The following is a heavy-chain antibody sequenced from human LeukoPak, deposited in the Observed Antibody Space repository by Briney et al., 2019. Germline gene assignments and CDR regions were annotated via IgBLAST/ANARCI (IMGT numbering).Heavy chain of an antibody. CDR2: IIPILGIA. D-gene: IGHD6-19*01. CDR1: GGTFSSYA. Sequence: SVKVSCKASGGTFSSYAISWVRQAPGQGLEWMGRIIPILGIANYAQKFQGRVTMTTDTSTSTAYMELRSLRSDDTAVYYCARDSEYSSGWNDYWGQGTLVTVSS. CDR3: ARDSEYSSGWNDY. V-gene: IGHV1-69*04. J-gene: IGHJ4*02.